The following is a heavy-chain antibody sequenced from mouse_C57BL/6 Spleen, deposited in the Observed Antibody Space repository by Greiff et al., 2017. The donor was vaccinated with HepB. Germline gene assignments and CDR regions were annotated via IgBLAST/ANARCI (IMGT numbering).Heavy chain of an antibody. J-gene: IGHJ1*03. CDR2: IYPGSGST. CDR1: GYTFTSYW. D-gene: IGHD2-3*01. V-gene: IGHV1-55*01. Sequence: QVQLQQPGAELVKPGASVKMSCKASGYTFTSYWITWVKQRPGQGLEWIGDIYPGSGSTNYNEKFKSKATLTVDTSSSTAYMQLSSLTSEDSAVYYCARSGYYVRYFDVWGTGTTVTVSS. CDR3: ARSGYYVRYFDV.